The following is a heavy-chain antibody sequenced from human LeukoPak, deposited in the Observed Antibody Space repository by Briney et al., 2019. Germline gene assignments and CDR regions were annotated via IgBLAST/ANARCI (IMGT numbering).Heavy chain of an antibody. J-gene: IGHJ4*02. CDR3: SAWTDLYDH. D-gene: IGHD3/OR15-3a*01. CDR2: IRSKSGGVTP. V-gene: IGHV3-15*01. Sequence: GGSLRLSCAASGFTFSSYGMSWVRQAPGKGLEWVGRIRSKSGGVTPDYAAPVKGRFIISREDSRDTLYLQMNSLRVEDTGVYYCSAWTDLYDHWGQGTLVAVSS. CDR1: GFTFSSYG.